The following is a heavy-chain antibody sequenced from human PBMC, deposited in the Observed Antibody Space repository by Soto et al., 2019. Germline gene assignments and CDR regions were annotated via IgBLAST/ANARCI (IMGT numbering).Heavy chain of an antibody. CDR1: GYTFTSYG. J-gene: IGHJ5*02. V-gene: IGHV1-18*01. D-gene: IGHD1-26*01. Sequence: QVQLVQSGAEVKKPGASVKVSCKASGYTFTSYGISWVRQAPGQGLEWMGRISAYNGNTNYAQKLQGRATMTTDTSTSTADMELRSLRSDDTAVYYCARVVGALGHWFDPWGQGTLVTVSS. CDR2: ISAYNGNT. CDR3: ARVVGALGHWFDP.